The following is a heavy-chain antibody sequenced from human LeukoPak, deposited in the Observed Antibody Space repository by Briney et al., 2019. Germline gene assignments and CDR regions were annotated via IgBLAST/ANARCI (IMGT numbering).Heavy chain of an antibody. CDR2: ISSSSSYI. Sequence: KAGGSLRLSCAASGFTFSSYSMNWVRQAPGKGLEWVSSISSSSSYIYYADSVKGRFTISRDNSKNTLYLQMNSLRAEDTAVYYCAKPNDDYGDSRFDYWGQGTLVTVSS. V-gene: IGHV3-21*01. CDR1: GFTFSSYS. J-gene: IGHJ4*02. CDR3: AKPNDDYGDSRFDY. D-gene: IGHD4-17*01.